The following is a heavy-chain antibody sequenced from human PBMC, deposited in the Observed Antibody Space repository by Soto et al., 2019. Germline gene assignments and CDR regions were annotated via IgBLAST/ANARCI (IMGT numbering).Heavy chain of an antibody. D-gene: IGHD6-19*01. CDR1: GYTFTTYA. Sequence: ASVKVSCKASGYTFTTYAVHWVRQAPGQRLEWMGWISAGNGDTKYSQKFEGRVTITRDKSANTAYMELRSLISEDTAVYYCARGATSGWPFDSWGQGTLVTVSS. V-gene: IGHV1-3*01. CDR2: ISAGNGDT. CDR3: ARGATSGWPFDS. J-gene: IGHJ4*02.